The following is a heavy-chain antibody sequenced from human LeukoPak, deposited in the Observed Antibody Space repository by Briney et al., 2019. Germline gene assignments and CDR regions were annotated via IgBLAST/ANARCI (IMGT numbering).Heavy chain of an antibody. CDR1: GFSFSSYW. CDR3: AKNYRHSSSSLYFDY. D-gene: IGHD6-6*01. J-gene: IGHJ4*02. CDR2: IRYDGSNK. V-gene: IGHV3-30*02. Sequence: GGSLRLSCAASGFSFSSYWMHWVRQAPGKGLEWVAFIRYDGSNKYYADSVKGRFTISRDNSKNTLYLQMNSLRAEDTAVYYCAKNYRHSSSSLYFDYWGQGTLVTVSS.